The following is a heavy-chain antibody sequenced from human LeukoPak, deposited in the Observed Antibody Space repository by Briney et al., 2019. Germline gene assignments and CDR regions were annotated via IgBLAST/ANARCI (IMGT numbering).Heavy chain of an antibody. CDR3: AKFIVVVPAAYHY. Sequence: PGGSLRLSCAASVFTFSSYAMSWVRQAPGKGLEWVSAISGSGGSTYYADSVEGRFTISRDNSKNTLYLQMNSLRAEDTAVYYCAKFIVVVPAAYHYWGQGTLVTVSS. CDR2: ISGSGGST. D-gene: IGHD2-2*01. CDR1: VFTFSSYA. V-gene: IGHV3-23*01. J-gene: IGHJ4*02.